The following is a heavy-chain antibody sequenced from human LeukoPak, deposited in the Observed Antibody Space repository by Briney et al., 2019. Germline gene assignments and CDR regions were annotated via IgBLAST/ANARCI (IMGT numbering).Heavy chain of an antibody. CDR1: GFTFSNYA. CDR2: ISYDGSNK. CDR3: AREGTYYDSGGAFDI. Sequence: GRSLRLSCAASGFTFSNYAIHWVRQAPGKGLEWVAVISYDGSNKYYADSVKGRFTISRDNSKNTLCLQMNSLRAEDTAVFYCAREGTYYDSGGAFDIWGQGTMVTVSS. D-gene: IGHD3-22*01. V-gene: IGHV3-30-3*01. J-gene: IGHJ3*02.